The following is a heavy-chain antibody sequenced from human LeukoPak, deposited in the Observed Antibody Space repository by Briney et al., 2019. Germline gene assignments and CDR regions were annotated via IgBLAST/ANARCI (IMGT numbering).Heavy chain of an antibody. V-gene: IGHV4-31*03. CDR1: GGSISSGGYY. CDR3: ASEVAAAAGWYFDL. J-gene: IGHJ2*01. CDR2: IYYSGST. Sequence: PSETLSLTCTVSGGSISSGGYYWSWIRQHPGKGLEWIGYIYYSGSTYYNPSLKSRVTISVDTSKNQFSLKLSSVTAADTAVYYCASEVAAAAGWYFDLWGRGTLVTVSS. D-gene: IGHD6-13*01.